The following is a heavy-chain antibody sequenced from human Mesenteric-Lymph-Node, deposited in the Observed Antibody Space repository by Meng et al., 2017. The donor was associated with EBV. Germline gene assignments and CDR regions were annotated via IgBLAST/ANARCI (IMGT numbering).Heavy chain of an antibody. CDR3: AKSTFTSGGVIEPFDY. V-gene: IGHV1-8*01. CDR1: GYTFTTYE. Sequence: QVQVGQSGAEGKKPGASVKVSCKASGYTFTTYEINWVRQAAGQGLEWMGWMNPKTGSTGYAQKFQGRVTMTRNTSISTAYMELSSLRSEDTAVYYCAKSTFTSGGVIEPFDYWGQGTLVTVSS. J-gene: IGHJ4*02. CDR2: MNPKTGST. D-gene: IGHD3-16*02.